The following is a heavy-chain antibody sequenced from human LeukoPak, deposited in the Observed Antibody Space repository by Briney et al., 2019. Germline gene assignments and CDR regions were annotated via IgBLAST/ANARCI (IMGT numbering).Heavy chain of an antibody. CDR1: GYTLTELS. Sequence: GASVKVSCKVSGYTLTELSMHWVRQAPGKGLEWMGGFDPEDGETIYAQKFQGRVTMTEDTSTDTAYMELSSLRSEDTAVYYCATRGGYSNAFDIWGQGTMVTVSS. D-gene: IGHD4-11*01. V-gene: IGHV1-24*01. J-gene: IGHJ3*02. CDR3: ATRGGYSNAFDI. CDR2: FDPEDGET.